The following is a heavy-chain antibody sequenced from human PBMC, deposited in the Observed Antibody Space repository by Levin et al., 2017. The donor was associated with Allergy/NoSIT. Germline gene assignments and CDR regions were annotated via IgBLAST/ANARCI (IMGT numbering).Heavy chain of an antibody. D-gene: IGHD6-13*01. CDR3: ARDIGVRGSGSSWYFDL. CDR2: INPSGGST. J-gene: IGHJ2*01. CDR1: GYTFTSYY. V-gene: IGHV1-46*01. Sequence: ASVKVSCKASGYTFTSYYMHWVRQAPGQGLEWMGIINPSGGSTSYAQKFQGRVTMTRDTSTSTVYMELSSLRSEDTAVYYCARDIGVRGSGSSWYFDLWGRGTLVTVSS.